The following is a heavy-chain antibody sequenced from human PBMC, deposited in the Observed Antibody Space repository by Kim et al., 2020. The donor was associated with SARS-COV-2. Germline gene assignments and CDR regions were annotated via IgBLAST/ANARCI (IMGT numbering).Heavy chain of an antibody. V-gene: IGHV4-39*01. D-gene: IGHD3-10*01. CDR3: ASQAGLYGSGSYYLED. Sequence: SETLSLTCTVSGGSISSSSYYWGWIRQPPGKGLEWIGSIYYSGSTYYNPSLKSRVTISVDTSKNQFSLKLSSVTAADTAVYYCASQAGLYGSGSYYLEDWGQGTLVTVYS. J-gene: IGHJ4*02. CDR1: GGSISSSSYY. CDR2: IYYSGST.